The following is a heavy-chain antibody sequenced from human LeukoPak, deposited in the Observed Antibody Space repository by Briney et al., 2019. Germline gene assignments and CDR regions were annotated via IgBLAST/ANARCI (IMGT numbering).Heavy chain of an antibody. Sequence: GGSVRLSCSASGFTFSSYAMHWVRQAPGKGLEWVAVISYDGSNKYYADSVKGRFTISRDNSKNTLYLQMNSLRAEDTAVYYCARDYCGGDCCLDYWGQGTLVTVSS. CDR3: ARDYCGGDCCLDY. J-gene: IGHJ4*02. CDR2: ISYDGSNK. V-gene: IGHV3-30-3*01. D-gene: IGHD2-21*02. CDR1: GFTFSSYA.